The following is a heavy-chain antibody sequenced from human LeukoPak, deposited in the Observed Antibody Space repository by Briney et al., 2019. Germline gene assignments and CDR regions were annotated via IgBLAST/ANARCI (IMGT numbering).Heavy chain of an antibody. Sequence: ASVKVSCKASGGTFSSYAISWVRQAPGQGLEWMGGIIPIFGTANYAQKFQGRVTITADKSTSTAYMELNSLRAEDTAVYYCAKDGGGYYTWAFDYWGQGTLVTVSS. J-gene: IGHJ4*02. CDR2: IIPIFGTA. CDR1: GGTFSSYA. V-gene: IGHV1-69*06. D-gene: IGHD3-22*01. CDR3: AKDGGGYYTWAFDY.